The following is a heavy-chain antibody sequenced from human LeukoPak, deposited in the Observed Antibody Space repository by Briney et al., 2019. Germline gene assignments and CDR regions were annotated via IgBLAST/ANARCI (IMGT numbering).Heavy chain of an antibody. CDR2: IYYSGST. V-gene: IGHV4-39*07. CDR3: ARGRRVVVAALRWIWQGNWFDP. CDR1: GGSISSSSYY. Sequence: SETLSLTCTVSGGSISSSSYYWGWIRQPPGKGLEWIGSIYYSGSTYYNPSPKSRVTISVDTSKNQFSLKLSSVTAADTAVYYCARGRRVVVAALRWIWQGNWFDPWGQGTLVTVSS. D-gene: IGHD2-15*01. J-gene: IGHJ5*02.